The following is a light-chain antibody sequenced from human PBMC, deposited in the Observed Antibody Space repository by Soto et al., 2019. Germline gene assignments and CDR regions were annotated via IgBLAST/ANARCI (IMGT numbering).Light chain of an antibody. Sequence: QTVVTQPPSVSGAPGQRVTISCTGSSSNIGAGYDVHWYQQLPGTAPKLLIYGNNNRPSGVPDRFSGSKSGTSASLAITGLQAEDEADYYCQSYDSSLSGGIFGGVTKLTVL. J-gene: IGLJ2*01. CDR2: GNN. CDR1: SSNIGAGYD. CDR3: QSYDSSLSGGI. V-gene: IGLV1-40*01.